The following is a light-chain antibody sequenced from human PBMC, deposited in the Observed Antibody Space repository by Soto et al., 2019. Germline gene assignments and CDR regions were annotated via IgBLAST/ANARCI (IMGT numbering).Light chain of an antibody. Sequence: QSVLTQPASVSGSPGQSITISCTGTSSDVGSYNLVSWYQQHPGKAPKLMIYEGSKRPSGVSNRFSGSKSGNTASLTISGLQAEDEADYYCCLYAGSSTFEVFGTGTKLTVL. CDR3: CLYAGSSTFEV. CDR2: EGS. J-gene: IGLJ1*01. CDR1: SSDVGSYNL. V-gene: IGLV2-23*03.